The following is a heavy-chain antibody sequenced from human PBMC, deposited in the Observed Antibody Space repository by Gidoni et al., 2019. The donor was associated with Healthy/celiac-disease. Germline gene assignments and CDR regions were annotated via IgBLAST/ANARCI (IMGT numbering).Heavy chain of an antibody. D-gene: IGHD3-16*02. CDR3: ARVDTFGGVIVDY. CDR2: IYYSGST. V-gene: IGHV4-59*01. CDR1: GGSISSYY. J-gene: IGHJ4*02. Sequence: QVQLQASGPGLVTPSETLSLPCTVSGGSISSYYWRWIRQPPGKGLEWIGYIYYSGSTNYNPSRKSRVTISVDTSKNQFSLKLSSVTAADTAVYYCARVDTFGGVIVDYWGQGTLVTVSS.